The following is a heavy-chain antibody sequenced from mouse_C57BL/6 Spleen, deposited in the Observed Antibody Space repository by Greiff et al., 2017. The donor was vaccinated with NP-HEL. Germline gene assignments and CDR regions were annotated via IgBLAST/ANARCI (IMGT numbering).Heavy chain of an antibody. CDR3: TRGGGNPAKFDV. CDR1: GYTFTDYE. D-gene: IGHD1-1*02. Sequence: QVQLKQSGAELVRPGASVTLSCKASGYTFTDYEMHWVKQTPVHGLEWIGAIDPETGGTAYNQKFKGKAILTADKSSSTAYMELRSLTSEDSAVYYCTRGGGNPAKFDVWGTGTTVTVSS. V-gene: IGHV1-15*01. CDR2: IDPETGGT. J-gene: IGHJ1*03.